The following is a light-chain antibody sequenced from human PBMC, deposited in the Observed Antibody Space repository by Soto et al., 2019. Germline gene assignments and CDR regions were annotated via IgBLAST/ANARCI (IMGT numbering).Light chain of an antibody. CDR3: SSFEASNNLL. J-gene: IGLJ2*01. V-gene: IGLV2-8*01. Sequence: QSVLTQPPSASGSPGQSVTISCTGTSSDVGGYNYVSWYQQHPGKAPKLMIYEVSKRPSGVPDRFSGFKSGNTASLTVSGLQVEDEADYYCSSFEASNNLLFGGGIKLTVL. CDR2: EVS. CDR1: SSDVGGYNY.